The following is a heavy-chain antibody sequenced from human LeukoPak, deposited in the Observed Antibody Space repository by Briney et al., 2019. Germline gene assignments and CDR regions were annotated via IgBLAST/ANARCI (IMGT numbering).Heavy chain of an antibody. V-gene: IGHV3-72*01. Sequence: GGSLRLSCAASGFTFSDHYMDWVRQAPGKGLEWVGRTGNKANSYTTEYAASVKGRFTISRDDSKNSLYLQMNSLKTEDTAVYYCARGARSGWYALAFDIWGQGTMVTVSS. CDR2: TGNKANSYTT. CDR3: ARGARSGWYALAFDI. D-gene: IGHD6-19*01. CDR1: GFTFSDHY. J-gene: IGHJ3*02.